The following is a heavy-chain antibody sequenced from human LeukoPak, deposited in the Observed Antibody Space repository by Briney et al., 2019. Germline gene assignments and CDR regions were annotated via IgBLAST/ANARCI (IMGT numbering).Heavy chain of an antibody. D-gene: IGHD3/OR15-3a*01. Sequence: SETLSLTCTVSGGSISKYYWSWIRQPPGTGLRGFGYIFYRGLPNYNPPLKSRVTISVGTSKNQFSLKLSSVTAADTAVYYCARHGRTSYGMDVWGQGTTVTVSS. CDR2: IFYRGLP. CDR3: ARHGRTSYGMDV. J-gene: IGHJ6*02. CDR1: GGSISKYY. V-gene: IGHV4-59*08.